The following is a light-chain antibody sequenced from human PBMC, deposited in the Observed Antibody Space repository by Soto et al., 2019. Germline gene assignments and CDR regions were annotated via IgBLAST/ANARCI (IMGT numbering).Light chain of an antibody. J-gene: IGKJ1*01. Sequence: EIVMTQSPATLSVSPGERATLSCRASQSVSNNLAWYQQKHGQAPRLLIYGASTRATGIPARFSGSGSGTEFTLTISSLQSEDFAVYYCQQHNNWPPWTFGQGTKVEIK. CDR1: QSVSNN. CDR2: GAS. CDR3: QQHNNWPPWT. V-gene: IGKV3-15*01.